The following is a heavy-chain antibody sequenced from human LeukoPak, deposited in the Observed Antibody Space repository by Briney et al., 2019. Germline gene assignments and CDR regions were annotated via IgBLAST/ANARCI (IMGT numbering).Heavy chain of an antibody. CDR2: VSGGGGST. V-gene: IGHV3-23*01. CDR3: AKALNYGDYFQNYYYMDV. Sequence: GGSLRLSCAASGFTFSNYAMSWVRQAPGKGLQRVSAVSGGGGSTYYGDSVKGRFTISRDNSKNTLYLQMNTLRAEDTARYYCAKALNYGDYFQNYYYMDVWGKGTTVTVSS. D-gene: IGHD4-17*01. CDR1: GFTFSNYA. J-gene: IGHJ6*03.